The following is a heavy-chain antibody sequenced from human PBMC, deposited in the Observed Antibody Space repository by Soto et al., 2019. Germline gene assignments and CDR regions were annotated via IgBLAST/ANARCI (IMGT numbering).Heavy chain of an antibody. Sequence: QLQLQESGPGLVKPSETLSLTCTVSGGSISSSSYYWGWIRQPPGKGLEWIGSIYYSGSTYYNPSLKSRITISVDPSKTQFSLKLSSVTAADTAVYYCASSIAAAYNAIYFDYWGQGTLVPVSS. CDR1: GGSISSSSYY. J-gene: IGHJ4*02. V-gene: IGHV4-39*01. CDR2: IYYSGST. D-gene: IGHD6-13*01. CDR3: ASSIAAAYNAIYFDY.